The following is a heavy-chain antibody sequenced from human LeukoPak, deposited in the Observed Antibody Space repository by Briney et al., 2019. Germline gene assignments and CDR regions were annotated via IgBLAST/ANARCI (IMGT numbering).Heavy chain of an antibody. CDR1: GFTVSSNY. CDR3: ARDGHRITIFGVVPPLWYFDL. Sequence: GGSLRLSCAASGFTVSSNYMSWVRQAPGKGLEWVSVIYSGGSTYYADSVKGRFTISRDNSKNTLYLQMNSLRAEDTAVYYCARDGHRITIFGVVPPLWYFDLWGRGTLVTVSS. V-gene: IGHV3-53*01. CDR2: IYSGGST. J-gene: IGHJ2*01. D-gene: IGHD3-3*01.